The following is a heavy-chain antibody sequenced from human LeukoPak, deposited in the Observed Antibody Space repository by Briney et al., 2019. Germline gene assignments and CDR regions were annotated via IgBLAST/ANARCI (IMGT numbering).Heavy chain of an antibody. CDR1: GFTFGSYA. V-gene: IGHV3-23*01. CDR3: AKTYSYGSWGYYFDY. Sequence: PGGSLRLSCAASGFTFGSYAMSWVRQAPGKGLEWVSAISGSGGSTYYADSVKGRFTISRDNSKNTLYLQMNSLRAEDTAVYYCAKTYSYGSWGYYFDYWGQGTLVTVSS. D-gene: IGHD5-18*01. J-gene: IGHJ4*02. CDR2: ISGSGGST.